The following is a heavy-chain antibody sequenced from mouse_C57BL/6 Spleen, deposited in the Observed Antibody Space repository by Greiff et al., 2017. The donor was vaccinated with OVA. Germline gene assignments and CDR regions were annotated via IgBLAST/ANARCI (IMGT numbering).Heavy chain of an antibody. V-gene: IGHV1-74*01. CDR1: GYTFTSYW. D-gene: IGHD2-3*01. CDR2: IHPSDSDT. CDR3: AITDDGYCPFAY. J-gene: IGHJ3*01. Sequence: QVQLQQPRAELVKPGASVQVSCKASGYTFTSYWMHWVKQRPGQGLEWIGRIHPSDSDTNYNQKFKGKATLTVDKSSSTAYMQLSSLTSEDSAVYDCAITDDGYCPFAYWGQGTLVTVSA.